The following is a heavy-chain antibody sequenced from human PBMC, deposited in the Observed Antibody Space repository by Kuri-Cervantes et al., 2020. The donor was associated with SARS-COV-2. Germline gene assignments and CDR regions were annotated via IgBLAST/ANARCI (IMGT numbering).Heavy chain of an antibody. D-gene: IGHD1-1*01. CDR1: GFSFDDSA. CDR2: IDPDGSYT. V-gene: IGHV3-74*01. Sequence: GESLKISCAASGFSFDDSAMHWVRQAPGKGLEWVSGIDPDGSYTNNADSVKGRFTLSRDNAKNMLFLQMNSLRAEDTAVYYCVRDGDHWNFDYWGQGTLVTVSS. CDR3: VRDGDHWNFDY. J-gene: IGHJ4*02.